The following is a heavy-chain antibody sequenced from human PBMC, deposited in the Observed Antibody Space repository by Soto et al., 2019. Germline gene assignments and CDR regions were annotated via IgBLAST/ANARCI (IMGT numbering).Heavy chain of an antibody. CDR2: VSSSGSTT. D-gene: IGHD2-21*02. Sequence: QVQLVESGGGLVKPGGSLRLSCAASGFTFTAYYMTWIRQAPGKGLEWLSYVSSSGSTTHYADSVKGRFTISMDNAKNALYRQLRSLTAEDTAVYYCARVIHDCTKHETPPRFDHWGQGTLVIVAS. CDR1: GFTFTAYY. J-gene: IGHJ5*02. V-gene: IGHV3-11*01. CDR3: ARVIHDCTKHETPPRFDH.